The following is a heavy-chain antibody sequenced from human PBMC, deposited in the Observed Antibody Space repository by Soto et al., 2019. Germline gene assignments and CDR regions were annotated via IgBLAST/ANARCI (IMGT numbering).Heavy chain of an antibody. CDR1: GYTFTSYG. Sequence: GASVKVSCKASGYTFTSYGLSWVRQAPGQGLEWMGRISAYNYNTNYAQKLQGRVTMTTDTSTSTAYMELRSLRPDDTAVYYCARVVGALGHWFDPWGQGTLVTVSS. V-gene: IGHV1-18*01. D-gene: IGHD1-26*01. CDR3: ARVVGALGHWFDP. CDR2: ISAYNYNT. J-gene: IGHJ5*02.